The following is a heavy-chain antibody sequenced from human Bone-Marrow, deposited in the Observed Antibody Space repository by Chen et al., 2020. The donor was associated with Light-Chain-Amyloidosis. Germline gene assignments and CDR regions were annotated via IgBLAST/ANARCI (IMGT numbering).Heavy chain of an antibody. J-gene: IGHJ4*02. CDR2: SSPDDSDA. D-gene: IGHD5-12*01. Sequence: EVQLEQSGPEVKKPGESLKISCKGSGYTFPNYWIGWVRQMPGKGLEWVGVSSPDDSDAGYSPSFEGQVTISADKSITTAYLQWRSLKASDTAMYYCARRRDGYNFDYWGQGTLVTVSS. CDR1: GYTFPNYW. V-gene: IGHV5-51*01. CDR3: ARRRDGYNFDY.